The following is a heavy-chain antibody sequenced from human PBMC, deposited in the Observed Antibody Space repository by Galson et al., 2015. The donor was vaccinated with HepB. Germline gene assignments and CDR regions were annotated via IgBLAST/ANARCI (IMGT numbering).Heavy chain of an antibody. CDR2: ISSNGGST. Sequence: LSLSCAASGFTFSSYAMHWVRQAPGKGLEYVSAISSNGGSTYYADSVKGRSTISRDNSKNTLYLQMSSLRAEDTAVYYCVKWGYCSSTSCYWSDGRGYWGQGTLVTVSS. D-gene: IGHD2-2*01. CDR3: VKWGYCSSTSCYWSDGRGY. J-gene: IGHJ4*02. V-gene: IGHV3-64D*06. CDR1: GFTFSSYA.